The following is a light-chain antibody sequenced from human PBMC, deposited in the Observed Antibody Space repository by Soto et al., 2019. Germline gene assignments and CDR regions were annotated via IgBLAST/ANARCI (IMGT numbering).Light chain of an antibody. CDR3: SSYTSSSTLVV. J-gene: IGLJ2*01. V-gene: IGLV2-14*01. CDR2: EVS. CDR1: SSDDGGYNY. Sequence: QSALTQPASVSGSPGQSITISCTGTSSDDGGYNYVSWYQQHPGKAPKLMIYEVSNRPSGVSNRFCGSKSGNTASLPISGLQAEDEADYYCSSYTSSSTLVVFGGGAKLTVL.